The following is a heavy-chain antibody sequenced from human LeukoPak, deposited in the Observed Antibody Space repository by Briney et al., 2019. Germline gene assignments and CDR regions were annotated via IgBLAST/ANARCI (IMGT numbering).Heavy chain of an antibody. D-gene: IGHD1-26*01. J-gene: IGHJ4*02. V-gene: IGHV3-23*01. CDR3: AKVKGFGLVPNDY. CDR2: ISGGSASS. Sequence: GGSLRLSCAASEFTFSSYAMAWVRQAPGKGLEWVSAISGGSASSYYADSVKGRFTISRDNSKNTLYLQMNNLRAEDTAVYYCAKVKGFGLVPNDYWGQGALVIVSS. CDR1: EFTFSSYA.